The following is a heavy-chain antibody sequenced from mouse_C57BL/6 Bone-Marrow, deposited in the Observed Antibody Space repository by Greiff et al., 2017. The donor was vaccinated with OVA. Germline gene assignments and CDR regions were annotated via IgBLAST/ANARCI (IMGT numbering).Heavy chain of an antibody. CDR3: TGDYDYDGDYFDY. J-gene: IGHJ2*01. Sequence: EVKLEESGAELVRPGASVKLSCTASGFNIKDDYMHWVKQRPEQGLEWIGWIDPENGETEYASKFQGTSTIPADTSSNTAYLQLSSLTSEDTAVYYCTGDYDYDGDYFDYWGQGTTLTVSS. CDR1: GFNIKDDY. V-gene: IGHV14-4*01. CDR2: IDPENGET. D-gene: IGHD2-4*01.